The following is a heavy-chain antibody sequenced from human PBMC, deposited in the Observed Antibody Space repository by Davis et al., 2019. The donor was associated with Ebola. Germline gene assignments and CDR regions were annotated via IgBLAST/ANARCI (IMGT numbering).Heavy chain of an antibody. Sequence: GEFLKISCAASGFTFSSHAMHWVRQAPGKGLEWVAAVSHDASNKYYADSATGRFTISRDNSKSKLFLQMNSLRAEDTAVYYCTAGGDYWGQGTLVTVSS. J-gene: IGHJ4*02. CDR3: TAGGDY. V-gene: IGHV3-30-3*01. D-gene: IGHD2-15*01. CDR2: VSHDASNK. CDR1: GFTFSSHA.